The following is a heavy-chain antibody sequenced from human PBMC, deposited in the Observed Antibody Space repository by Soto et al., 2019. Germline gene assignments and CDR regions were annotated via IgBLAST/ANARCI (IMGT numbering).Heavy chain of an antibody. CDR1: DWSLSGYY. CDR2: INHSGST. CDR3: ERAQRFGELNIDY. V-gene: IGHV4-34*01. D-gene: IGHD3-10*01. J-gene: IGHJ4*02. Sequence: SETLSLTCAVYDWSLSGYYWSCFRQPSGTGLEWIGEINHSGSTNYNPSLKSRVTISVDTSKNQFSLKLSSVTAADTAVYYCERAQRFGELNIDYWGKGKLVTVS.